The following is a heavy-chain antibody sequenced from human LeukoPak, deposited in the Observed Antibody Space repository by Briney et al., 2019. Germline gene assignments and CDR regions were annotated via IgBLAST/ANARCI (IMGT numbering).Heavy chain of an antibody. Sequence: SETLSLSCAVSGDSISRGTWWTWVRQSPGKGLQWIGDIIHSGNTNYNPSLRSRLTISLDKSRNQFSLKLNSVTAADTAVYYCTGYDIPYTFEFWGQGTLVTVSS. CDR3: TGYDIPYTFEF. V-gene: IGHV4-4*02. CDR2: IIHSGNT. D-gene: IGHD2-2*01. CDR1: GDSISRGTW. J-gene: IGHJ4*02.